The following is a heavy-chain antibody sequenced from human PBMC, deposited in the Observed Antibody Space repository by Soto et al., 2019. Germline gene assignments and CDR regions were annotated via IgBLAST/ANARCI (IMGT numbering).Heavy chain of an antibody. J-gene: IGHJ4*02. Sequence: EVQLVESGGGLVQPGRSLRLSCAASGFTFDDYAMHWVRQAPGKGLEWVSGISWNSGSIGYADSVKGRFTISRDNAKNSLYLQMNSLRAEDTALYYCAKDRGYCSGGSCYLVGPDYWGQGTLVTVSS. V-gene: IGHV3-9*01. CDR1: GFTFDDYA. CDR3: AKDRGYCSGGSCYLVGPDY. D-gene: IGHD2-15*01. CDR2: ISWNSGSI.